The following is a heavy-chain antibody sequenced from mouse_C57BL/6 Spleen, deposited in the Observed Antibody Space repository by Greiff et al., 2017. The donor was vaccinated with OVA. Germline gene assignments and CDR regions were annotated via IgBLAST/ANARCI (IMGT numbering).Heavy chain of an antibody. CDR2: ISDGGSYT. CDR1: GFTFSSYA. D-gene: IGHD2-4*01. CDR3: ARDKGDYDDSWYFDV. Sequence: EVQLVESGGGLVKPGGSLKLSCAASGFTFSSYAMSWVRQTPEKRLEWVATISDGGSYTYYPDNVKGRFTISRDNAKNNLYLQMSHLKSEDTAMYYCARDKGDYDDSWYFDVWGTGTTVTVSS. J-gene: IGHJ1*03. V-gene: IGHV5-4*01.